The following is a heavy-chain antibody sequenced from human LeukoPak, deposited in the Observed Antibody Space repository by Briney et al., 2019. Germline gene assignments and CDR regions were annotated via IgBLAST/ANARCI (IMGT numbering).Heavy chain of an antibody. V-gene: IGHV4-34*01. CDR3: AAHDFWSGYYRY. CDR1: GGSFSGYY. J-gene: IGHJ4*02. Sequence: SETLSLTCAVYGGSFSGYYWSWIRQPPGKGLGWIGEINHSGSTNYNPSLKSRVTISVDTSKNQFSLKLSSVTAADTAVYYCAAHDFWSGYYRYWGQGTLVTVSS. CDR2: INHSGST. D-gene: IGHD3-3*01.